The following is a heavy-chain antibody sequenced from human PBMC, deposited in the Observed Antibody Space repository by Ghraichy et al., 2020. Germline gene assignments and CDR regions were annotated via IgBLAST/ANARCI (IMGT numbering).Heavy chain of an antibody. CDR3: IRERDGYNWN. D-gene: IGHD5-24*01. CDR1: GFTFSSYW. V-gene: IGHV3-74*01. J-gene: IGHJ4*01. CDR2: INLDGSVT. Sequence: LSLTCAASGFTFSSYWMHWVRQAPGKGLMWVSRINLDGSVTRYADSVKGRFTISRDNAKNTLYLQMNSLTAEDSAVYYCIRERDGYNWNWGHGTLVTVSS.